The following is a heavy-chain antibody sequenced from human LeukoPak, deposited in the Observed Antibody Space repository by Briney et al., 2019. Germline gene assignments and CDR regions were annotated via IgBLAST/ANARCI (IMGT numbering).Heavy chain of an antibody. CDR2: IYYSGST. CDR3: ARDPYDSSWGLCYFDY. V-gene: IGHV4-31*03. CDR1: GGSISSGGYY. Sequence: SETLSLTCTVSGGSISSGGYYWTWIRQHPGKGLEWIGYIYYSGSTYYNPSLKSRLTMSVDTSKNQFSLKLSSVTAADTAVYYCARDPYDSSWGLCYFDYWGQGNLVTVSS. D-gene: IGHD3-22*01. J-gene: IGHJ4*02.